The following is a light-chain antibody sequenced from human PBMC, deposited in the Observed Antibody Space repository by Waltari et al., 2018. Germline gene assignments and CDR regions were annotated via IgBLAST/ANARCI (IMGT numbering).Light chain of an antibody. J-gene: IGKJ2*01. CDR2: WAS. V-gene: IGKV4-1*01. CDR3: QQYYFTPYT. CDR1: QTLLYSSDKRNY. Sequence: DIVMTQSPDSLTVSLGERVTISCKSSQTLLYSSDKRNYLAWYQQKVGQAPTLLISWASTRESGVPTRFSGSGSATDFTLVISALQAEDVAEYFCQQYYFTPYTFGQGTKVEIK.